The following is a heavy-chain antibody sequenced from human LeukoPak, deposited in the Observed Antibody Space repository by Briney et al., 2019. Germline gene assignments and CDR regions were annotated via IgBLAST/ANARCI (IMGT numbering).Heavy chain of an antibody. CDR1: GGSISSNTW. Sequence: PSETLSLTCAVSGGSISSNTWWTWVRQAPGKGLEWIGNIYHTGSTYYNPPLKSRVTISVDTSKNQFSLKLSSVTAADTAVYYCASLPTGYCSSTSCSAGYYYYMDVWGKGTTVTISS. D-gene: IGHD2-2*01. J-gene: IGHJ6*03. CDR3: ASLPTGYCSSTSCSAGYYYYMDV. V-gene: IGHV4-4*02. CDR2: IYHTGST.